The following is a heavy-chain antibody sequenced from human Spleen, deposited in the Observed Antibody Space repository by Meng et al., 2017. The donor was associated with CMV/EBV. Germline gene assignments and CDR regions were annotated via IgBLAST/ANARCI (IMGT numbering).Heavy chain of an antibody. CDR2: IYYTGIT. V-gene: IGHV4-59*11. J-gene: IGHJ3*02. CDR3: ARDLSYDRSGRPLAFDI. D-gene: IGHD3-22*01. Sequence: SETLSLTCTVSGGSISSHYWSWIRQTPGKGLEWIGYIYYTGITNYNPSLESRVTISVDTSKNQFSLRLNSVTAADTAMYYSARDLSYDRSGRPLAFDIWGQGTMVTVSS. CDR1: GGSISSHY.